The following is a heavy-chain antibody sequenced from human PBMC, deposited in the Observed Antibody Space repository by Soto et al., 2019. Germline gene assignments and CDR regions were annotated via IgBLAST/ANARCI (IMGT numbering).Heavy chain of an antibody. CDR3: ARHPPALGWTFDF. V-gene: IGHV3-33*01. CDR1: GFTFSTYA. CDR2: IWDDGSNK. D-gene: IGHD6-19*01. J-gene: IGHJ4*02. Sequence: QVQLVESGGGVGQPGRSLRLSCAASGFTFSTYAIHWVRQAPGKGLEWVAFIWDDGSNKYYADPVKGRFTVSRDNSRNTPYLQMNSLRAEATAVYYCARHPPALGWTFDFWGQGTLVTVSS.